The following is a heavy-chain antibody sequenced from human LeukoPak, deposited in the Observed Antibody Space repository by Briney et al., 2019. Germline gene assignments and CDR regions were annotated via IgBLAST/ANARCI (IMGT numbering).Heavy chain of an antibody. D-gene: IGHD6-13*01. Sequence: GGSLRLSCAASGFTVSSNYMSWVRQAPGKGLEWVSVIYSGGSTYYADSVKGRFTISRDNSKNTLYLQMNSLSGEDTAVYYCARLRGKYSSSWSLDYWGQGTLVTVSS. CDR3: ARLRGKYSSSWSLDY. CDR2: IYSGGST. V-gene: IGHV3-53*01. J-gene: IGHJ4*02. CDR1: GFTVSSNY.